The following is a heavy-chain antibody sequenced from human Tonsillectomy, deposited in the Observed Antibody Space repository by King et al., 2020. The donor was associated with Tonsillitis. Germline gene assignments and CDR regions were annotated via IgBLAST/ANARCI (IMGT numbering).Heavy chain of an antibody. Sequence: EVQLVESGGGLVQPGRSLRLSCAASGFTFDDYAMHWVRQAPGRGLEWVSGISWNGGSIAYADSVKGRFTISRDNAKNSLYLQMNSLRAEDTALYYCAKDSGAVIVSTSVGVETGSTEYFQHWGQGTLVTVSS. CDR2: ISWNGGSI. J-gene: IGHJ1*01. V-gene: IGHV3-9*01. CDR3: AKDSGAVIVSTSVGVETGSTEYFQH. CDR1: GFTFDDYA. D-gene: IGHD2/OR15-2a*01.